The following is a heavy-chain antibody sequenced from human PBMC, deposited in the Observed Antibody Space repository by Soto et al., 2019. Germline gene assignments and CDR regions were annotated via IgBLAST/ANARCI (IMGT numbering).Heavy chain of an antibody. D-gene: IGHD6-13*01. Sequence: QITLKESGPPLVKPTQTLTLTCTFSGFSLSTSGVGVGWIRQPPGKALEWLALINWDDDKRYSPSLKSRLTITKDTSKNQVVLTMTNMDPVDTATYYCAHSVSSSWFSQSFDYWGQGTLVTVSS. CDR3: AHSVSSSWFSQSFDY. J-gene: IGHJ4*02. CDR2: INWDDDK. V-gene: IGHV2-5*02. CDR1: GFSLSTSGVG.